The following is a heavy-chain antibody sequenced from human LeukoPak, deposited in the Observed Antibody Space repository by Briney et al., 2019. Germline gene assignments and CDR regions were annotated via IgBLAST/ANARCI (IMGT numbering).Heavy chain of an antibody. Sequence: PGGSLRLSCAASGFTVSSNYMSWVRQAPGKGLEWVANIKQDGSEKYYVDSVKGRFTISRDNAKNSLYLQMNSLRAEDTAVYYCARDGRHYYDSSSYQGSFDYWGQGTLVAVSS. CDR1: GFTVSSNY. V-gene: IGHV3-7*01. J-gene: IGHJ4*02. CDR2: IKQDGSEK. CDR3: ARDGRHYYDSSSYQGSFDY. D-gene: IGHD3-22*01.